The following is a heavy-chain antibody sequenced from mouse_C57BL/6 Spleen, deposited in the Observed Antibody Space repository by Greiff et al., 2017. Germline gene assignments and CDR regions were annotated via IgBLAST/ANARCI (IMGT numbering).Heavy chain of an antibody. CDR3: TRGDDYDLYYYDY. J-gene: IGHJ2*01. CDR2: ISSGGDYI. Sequence: EVQGVESGEGLVKPGGSLKLSCAASRFTFSSYAMSWVRQTPEKRLEWVAYISSGGDYIYYADTVKGRVTISRDNARNTLYLQMSSLKSEDTAMYYCTRGDDYDLYYYDYWGQGTTLTVSS. D-gene: IGHD2-4*01. CDR1: RFTFSSYA. V-gene: IGHV5-9-1*02.